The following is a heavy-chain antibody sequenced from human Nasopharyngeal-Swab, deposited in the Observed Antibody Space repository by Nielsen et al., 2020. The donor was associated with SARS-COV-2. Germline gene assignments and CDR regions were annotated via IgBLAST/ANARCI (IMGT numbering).Heavy chain of an antibody. CDR2: LSDSGGST. CDR1: GFTFSSYA. V-gene: IGHV3-23*01. J-gene: IGHJ4*02. CDR3: AKWAGEGYYDSSGYPFDY. Sequence: GESLKISCAASGFTFSSYAMSWVRQAPGKGLEWVSSLSDSGGSTYYADSVKGRFTISRDNSKNTLYLQMNSLRAEDTAVYYCAKWAGEGYYDSSGYPFDYWGQGTLVTVSS. D-gene: IGHD3-22*01.